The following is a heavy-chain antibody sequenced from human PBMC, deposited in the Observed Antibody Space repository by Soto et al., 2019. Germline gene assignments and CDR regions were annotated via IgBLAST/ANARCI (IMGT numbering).Heavy chain of an antibody. D-gene: IGHD3-3*02. CDR1: GFTFSSYA. Sequence: EVQLLESGGGLVQPGGSLVLSCAASGFTFSSYAMSWVRQAPGKGLEWVSSISGGGNDAYYADSVKGRFTISRDNSKNTLYLQMNSPRADDTAVHYCARSLFLASTDTEPFDYWGQGTLVTVS. CDR3: ARSLFLASTDTEPFDY. V-gene: IGHV3-23*01. CDR2: ISGGGNDA. J-gene: IGHJ4*02.